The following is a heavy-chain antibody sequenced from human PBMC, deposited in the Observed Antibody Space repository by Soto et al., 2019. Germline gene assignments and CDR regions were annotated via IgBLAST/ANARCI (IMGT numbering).Heavy chain of an antibody. D-gene: IGHD3-10*01. CDR1: GGSISSYY. CDR3: ARGGEVGNYYYYYMDV. J-gene: IGHJ6*03. CDR2: IYYSGST. Sequence: SETLSLTCAVSGGSISSYYWSWIRQPPGKGLEWIGYIYYSGSTNYNPSLKSRVTISIDTSKNQFSLKLTSVTAADTAVYYCARGGEVGNYYYYYMDVWGKGTTVTVSS. V-gene: IGHV4-59*08.